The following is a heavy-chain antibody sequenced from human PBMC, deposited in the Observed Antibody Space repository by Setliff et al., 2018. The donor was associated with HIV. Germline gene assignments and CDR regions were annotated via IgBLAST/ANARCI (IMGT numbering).Heavy chain of an antibody. J-gene: IGHJ3*02. CDR1: GDSVSSGSYY. V-gene: IGHV4-39*01. D-gene: IGHD5-18*01. CDR2: ISHSGTT. CDR3: AKRPGYGYPFHI. Sequence: SETLSLTCTVSGDSVSSGSYYWSWIRQPPGKGLEWIGSISHSGTTYYDPSLKSRVTISIDMSKNQFSLKLTSVAAADTAVYYCAKRPGYGYPFHIWGQGTMVTVSS.